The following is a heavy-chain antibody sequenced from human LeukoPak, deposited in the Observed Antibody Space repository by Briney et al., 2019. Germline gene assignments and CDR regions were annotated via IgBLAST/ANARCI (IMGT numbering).Heavy chain of an antibody. Sequence: GASVKVSCKASGYTFTSYDINWVRQATGQGLEWMGWMNPNSGNTGYAQKFQGRVTMTRNTSISTAYMELSSLRSEDTAVYYCARSRGGSTGRYGMDVWGQGTTVTVSS. CDR2: MNPNSGNT. D-gene: IGHD1-7*01. CDR3: ARSRGGSTGRYGMDV. J-gene: IGHJ6*02. V-gene: IGHV1-8*01. CDR1: GYTFTSYD.